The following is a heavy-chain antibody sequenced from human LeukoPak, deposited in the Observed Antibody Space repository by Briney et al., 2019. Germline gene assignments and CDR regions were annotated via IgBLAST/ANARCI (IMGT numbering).Heavy chain of an antibody. J-gene: IGHJ4*02. CDR1: GFTLSDYY. CDR3: ARDRPYYYDSSGYYADY. V-gene: IGHV3-11*01. Sequence: GGSLRLSCAASGFTLSDYYMSWIRQAPGKGLEWVSYISSSGSTIYYADSVKGRFTISRDNAKNSLYLQMNSLRAEDTAVYYCARDRPYYYDSSGYYADYWGQGTLVTVSS. CDR2: ISSSGSTI. D-gene: IGHD3-22*01.